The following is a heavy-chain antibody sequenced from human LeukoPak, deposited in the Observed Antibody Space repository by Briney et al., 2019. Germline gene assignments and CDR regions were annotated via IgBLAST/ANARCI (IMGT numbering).Heavy chain of an antibody. CDR2: MFYSGST. Sequence: SETLSLTSTVSGDSISSSYYYWGGIRQPPRRGLGWIVSMFYSGSTYYNPSLKSRVAISVDTSKNQFSLKLMSVTAADTPVYFCVRHPLTNSGDYYYYHMDVWGKGTRVSISS. J-gene: IGHJ6*03. V-gene: IGHV4-39*01. D-gene: IGHD4-17*01. CDR1: GDSISSSYYY. CDR3: VRHPLTNSGDYYYYHMDV.